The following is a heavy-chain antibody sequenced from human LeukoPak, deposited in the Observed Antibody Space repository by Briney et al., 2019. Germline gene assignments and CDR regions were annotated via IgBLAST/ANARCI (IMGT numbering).Heavy chain of an antibody. D-gene: IGHD3-22*01. CDR2: ISAYNGNT. CDR3: ARASLDYDSSVTGKFDY. V-gene: IGHV1-18*01. CDR1: GYTFTSYG. Sequence: ASVKVSCKASGYTFTSYGISWVRQAPGQGLEWMGWISAYNGNTNYAQKLQGRVTMTTDTSTSTAYMELRSLRSDDTAVYYCARASLDYDSSVTGKFDYWGQGTLVTVSS. J-gene: IGHJ4*02.